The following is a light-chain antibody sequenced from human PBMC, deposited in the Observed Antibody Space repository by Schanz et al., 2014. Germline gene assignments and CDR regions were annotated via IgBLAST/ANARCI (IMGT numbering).Light chain of an antibody. CDR1: QSVSSSY. CDR3: QQYGTSPLT. CDR2: DAS. J-gene: IGKJ4*01. V-gene: IGKV3-20*01. Sequence: EIVLTQSPVTLSLSPGERATLSCRASQSVSSSYLAWYQQKPGQAPRLLIYDASNRATGIPARFSGSGSGTDFTLTISRLEPEDFAVYYCQQYGTSPLTFGGGTKVEIK.